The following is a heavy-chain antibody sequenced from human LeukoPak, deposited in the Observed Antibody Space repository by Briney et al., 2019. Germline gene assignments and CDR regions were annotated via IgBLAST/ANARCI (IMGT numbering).Heavy chain of an antibody. J-gene: IGHJ4*02. CDR3: ARGGSYYYRGPLDFDY. D-gene: IGHD3-22*01. Sequence: GGSLRLSCAASGFTFSDNSITWVRQAPGKGLEWVSIIYSDGRTYYADSVKGRFTISRDNSKNTLYLQMNSLRAEDTAVYYCARGGSYYYRGPLDFDYWGQGTLVTVSS. CDR1: GFTFSDNS. CDR2: IYSDGRT. V-gene: IGHV3-53*01.